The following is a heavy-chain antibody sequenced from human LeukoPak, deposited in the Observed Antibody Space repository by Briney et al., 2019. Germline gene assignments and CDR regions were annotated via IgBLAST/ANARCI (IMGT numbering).Heavy chain of an antibody. Sequence: SETLSLTCTVSGGSINNEYWSWIRQPPGKGLEWIGNIYYSGSTNNNPSLKSRVTISVDTSKNQFSLKLNSVTAADTAVYYCARRKNSGWATDTFDIWGQGTMVTVSS. J-gene: IGHJ3*02. CDR3: ARRKNSGWATDTFDI. V-gene: IGHV4-59*08. CDR2: IYYSGST. D-gene: IGHD6-19*01. CDR1: GGSINNEY.